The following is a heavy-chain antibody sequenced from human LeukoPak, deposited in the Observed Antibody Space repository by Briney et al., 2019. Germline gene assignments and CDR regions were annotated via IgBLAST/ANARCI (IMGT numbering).Heavy chain of an antibody. CDR2: IIPIFGSA. CDR1: GGTFISYA. Sequence: ASVKVXCKASGGTFISYAISWVRQAPGQGLEWMGGIIPIFGSANYAQNFQRIVTITAHESTSTAYMELSSLRSEDTAVYYCARDRITIFGVARYNWFDPWGQGTLVTVSS. CDR3: ARDRITIFGVARYNWFDP. V-gene: IGHV1-69*13. D-gene: IGHD3-3*01. J-gene: IGHJ5*02.